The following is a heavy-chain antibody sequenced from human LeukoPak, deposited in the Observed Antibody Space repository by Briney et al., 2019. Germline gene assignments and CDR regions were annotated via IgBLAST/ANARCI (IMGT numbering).Heavy chain of an antibody. CDR1: GFIFSQYS. J-gene: IGHJ5*02. Sequence: GGSLRLSCAASGFIFSQYSMNWVRQAPGKGLEWVSHIRSSSETFYADSVKGRFTLSRDNARNSLYLQMNNLRGEDTAIYYCARDAGNSGYGCDLWGQGTLVTVSS. V-gene: IGHV3-48*01. CDR3: ARDAGNSGYGCDL. CDR2: IRSSSET. D-gene: IGHD5-12*01.